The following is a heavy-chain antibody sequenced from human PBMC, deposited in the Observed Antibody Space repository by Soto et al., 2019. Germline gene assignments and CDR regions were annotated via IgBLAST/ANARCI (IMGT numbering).Heavy chain of an antibody. CDR2: ISPSGHYT. CDR3: AKEGAEVIRDYFLSDMDV. Sequence: EVQLLESGGGLVQPGGSLRLSCAVSGLSSSSSSMSWVRQAPGKGLEWVSTISPSGHYTHYADSVKGRFTISRDTSNNSLSLQMNSLSAGYTAIYFCAKEGAEVIRDYFLSDMDVWGKGTTVTVSS. D-gene: IGHD4-17*01. CDR1: GLSSSSSS. J-gene: IGHJ6*03. V-gene: IGHV3-23*01.